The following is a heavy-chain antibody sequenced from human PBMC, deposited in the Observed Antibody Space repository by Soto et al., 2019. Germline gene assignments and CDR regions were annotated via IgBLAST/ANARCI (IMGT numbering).Heavy chain of an antibody. CDR1: GGTFGTYA. D-gene: IGHD2-2*01. J-gene: IGHJ6*01. CDR2: IIPMFGTT. Sequence: QVQLVQSGAEVKKAGSSVKVSCEASGGTFGTYAISWVRQAPGQGFEWMGGIIPMFGTTNYAQKFQGRVTITADTATNTAYMEVYSLRSEDTAVYYCARYCSSDTCRKYQYYGMDVW. V-gene: IGHV1-69*06. CDR3: ARYCSSDTCRKYQYYGMDV.